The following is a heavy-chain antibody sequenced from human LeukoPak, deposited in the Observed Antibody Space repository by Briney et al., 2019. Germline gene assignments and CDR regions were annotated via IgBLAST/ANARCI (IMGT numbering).Heavy chain of an antibody. CDR1: GGSISHYY. CDR2: IYYSGTT. CDR3: AREDPQTTVPEGMDV. D-gene: IGHD4-17*01. J-gene: IGHJ6*02. V-gene: IGHV4-59*01. Sequence: PSETLSLTCTVSGGSISHYYWSWIRQSPGKGLEWIGYIYYSGTTNYNPSLKSRVTISVDTSRNQFSLQLRSVAAADTAVYYCAREDPQTTVPEGMDVWGQGTTVIVSS.